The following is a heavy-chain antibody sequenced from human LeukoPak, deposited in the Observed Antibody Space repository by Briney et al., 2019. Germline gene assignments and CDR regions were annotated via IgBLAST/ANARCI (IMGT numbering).Heavy chain of an antibody. CDR3: ARRRIRGGYDPYYFDY. Sequence: PSETLSLTCTVSGGSISSYYWSWIRQPAGKGLEWIGRIYTSGGTNYNPSLKSRVTMSVDTSKNQFSLKLSSVTAADTAVYYCARRRIRGGYDPYYFDYWGQGTLVTVSS. D-gene: IGHD3-22*01. V-gene: IGHV4-4*07. CDR2: IYTSGGT. CDR1: GGSISSYY. J-gene: IGHJ4*02.